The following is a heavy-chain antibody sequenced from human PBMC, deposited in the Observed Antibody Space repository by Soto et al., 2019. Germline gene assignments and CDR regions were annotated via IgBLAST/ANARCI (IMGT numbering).Heavy chain of an antibody. V-gene: IGHV1-58*01. CDR3: ARAWDSGYDLLSKFDY. D-gene: IGHD5-12*01. CDR2: IVVGSGNT. Sequence: QMQLVQSGPEVKKPGTSVKVSCKASGFTFTSSAVQWVRQARGQRLEWIGWIVVGSGNTNYAQKFQERVTITRDMSTSTVYMELRSLRSDDTAVYYCARAWDSGYDLLSKFDYWGQGTLVTVSS. J-gene: IGHJ4*02. CDR1: GFTFTSSA.